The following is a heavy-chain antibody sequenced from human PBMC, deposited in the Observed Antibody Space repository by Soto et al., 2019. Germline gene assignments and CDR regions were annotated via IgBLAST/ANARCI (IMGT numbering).Heavy chain of an antibody. J-gene: IGHJ4*02. V-gene: IGHV3-74*01. CDR1: DFIFSSYW. CDR2: INGDGSST. D-gene: IGHD2-15*01. Sequence: GGSLRLSCAASDFIFSSYWMHWVRQAPGKGLVWVSRINGDGSSTNYADSVKGRFTISRDNAKNTLNLQMNSLRAEDTAVYYCAKGSTAVRGNAFYWGLGTLVTVSS. CDR3: AKGSTAVRGNAFY.